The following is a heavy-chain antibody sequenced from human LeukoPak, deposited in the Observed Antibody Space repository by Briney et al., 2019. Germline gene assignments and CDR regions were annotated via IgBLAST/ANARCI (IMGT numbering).Heavy chain of an antibody. D-gene: IGHD6-13*01. CDR3: ARGLESSPGVDY. CDR1: AYTFTSYH. J-gene: IGHJ4*02. CDR2: MNPNSGNT. Sequence: ASETLSCNSAAYTFTSYHINLSRHAPDQGPDQKGRMNPNSGNTGYAQKFQGRVTMTKNTSISTAYMELSSLRSEDTAVYSCARGLESSPGVDYWGQGTLVTVSS. V-gene: IGHV1-8*01.